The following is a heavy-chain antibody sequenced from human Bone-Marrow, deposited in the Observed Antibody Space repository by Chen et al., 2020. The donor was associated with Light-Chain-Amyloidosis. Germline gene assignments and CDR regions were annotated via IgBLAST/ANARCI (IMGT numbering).Heavy chain of an antibody. Sequence: EVQLEQSGPEGKKPGESLKISCKGSGYTFPNYWIGWVRQMPGKGLEWMGVIYPDDSDASYSPSFEGQVTISADKSITTAYLQWRSLKASDTAMYYCARRRDGYNFDYWGQGTLVTVSS. V-gene: IGHV5-51*01. CDR3: ARRRDGYNFDY. D-gene: IGHD5-12*01. CDR1: GYTFPNYW. CDR2: IYPDDSDA. J-gene: IGHJ4*02.